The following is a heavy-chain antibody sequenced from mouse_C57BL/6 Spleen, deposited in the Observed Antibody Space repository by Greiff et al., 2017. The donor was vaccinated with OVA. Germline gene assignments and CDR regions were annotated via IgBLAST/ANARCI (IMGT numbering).Heavy chain of an antibody. CDR3: TGEVVATDYFDY. CDR2: IRLKSDNYAT. V-gene: IGHV6-3*01. D-gene: IGHD1-1*01. CDR1: GFTFSNYW. J-gene: IGHJ2*01. Sequence: DVKLQESGGGLVQPGGSMKLSCVASGFTFSNYWMNWVRQSPEKGLEWVAQIRLKSDNYATHYAESVKGRFTISRDDSKSSVYLQMNNLSAEDTGIYYCTGEVVATDYFDYWGQGTTLTVSS.